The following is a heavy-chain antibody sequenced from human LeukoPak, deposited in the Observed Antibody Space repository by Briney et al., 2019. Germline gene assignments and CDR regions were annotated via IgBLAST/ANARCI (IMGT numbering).Heavy chain of an antibody. CDR3: AREDSSSWCPDY. CDR1: GFTFSSYA. CDR2: ISYDGSNK. D-gene: IGHD6-13*01. J-gene: IGHJ4*02. Sequence: PGRSLRLSCAASGFTFSSYAMHWARQAPGKGLEWVAVISYDGSNKYYADSVKGRFTISRDNSKNTLYLQMNSLRAEDTAVYYCAREDSSSWCPDYWGQGTLVTVSS. V-gene: IGHV3-30*04.